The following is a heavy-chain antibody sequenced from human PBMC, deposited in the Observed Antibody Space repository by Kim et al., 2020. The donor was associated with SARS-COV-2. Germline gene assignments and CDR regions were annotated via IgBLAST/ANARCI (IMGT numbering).Heavy chain of an antibody. CDR1: GFTFSSYA. CDR3: AKDILARQHRITMVRVPPGDP. J-gene: IGHJ5*02. D-gene: IGHD3-10*01. Sequence: GGSLRLSCAASGFTFSSYAMSWVRQAPGKGLEWVSAISGSGGSTYYADSVKGRFTISRDNSKNTLYLQMNSLRAEDTAVYYCAKDILARQHRITMVRVPPGDPWGQGTLVTVSS. V-gene: IGHV3-23*01. CDR2: ISGSGGST.